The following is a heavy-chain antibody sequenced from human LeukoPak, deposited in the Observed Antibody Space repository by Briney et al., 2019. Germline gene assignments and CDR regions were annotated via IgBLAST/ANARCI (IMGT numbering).Heavy chain of an antibody. CDR3: ARHRAIGVRGVPWVGPNWFDP. V-gene: IGHV5-51*01. D-gene: IGHD3-10*01. CDR1: GYSFTSYW. CDR2: IYPGDSDT. J-gene: IGHJ5*02. Sequence: GESLKISCKGSGYSFTSYWIGWVRPMPGKGLEWMGIIYPGDSDTRYSPSFQDQVTISADKSISTAYLQWSSLKASDTAMYYCARHRAIGVRGVPWVGPNWFDPWGQGTLVTVSS.